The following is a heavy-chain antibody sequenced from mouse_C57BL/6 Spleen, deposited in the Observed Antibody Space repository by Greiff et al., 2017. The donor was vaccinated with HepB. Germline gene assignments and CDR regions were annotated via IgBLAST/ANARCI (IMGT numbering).Heavy chain of an antibody. V-gene: IGHV1-5*01. D-gene: IGHD1-1*01. CDR3: TTNYCGTAWFAY. CDR1: GYTFTSYW. Sequence: EVQLQQSGTVLARPGASVKMSCKTSGYTFTSYWMHWVKQRPGQGLEWIGAIYPGNSDTSYNQKFKGKAKLTAVTSASTAYMELSSLTNEDSAVYYCTTNYCGTAWFAYWGQGTLVTVSA. CDR2: IYPGNSDT. J-gene: IGHJ3*01.